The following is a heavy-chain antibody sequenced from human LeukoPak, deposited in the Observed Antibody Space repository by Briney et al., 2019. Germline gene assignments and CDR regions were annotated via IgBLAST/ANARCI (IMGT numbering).Heavy chain of an antibody. D-gene: IGHD4-17*01. CDR1: GGSISSSSYY. CDR3: ARVIGDYDTIFDY. CDR2: IYYSGST. J-gene: IGHJ4*02. Sequence: TSETLSLTCTVSGGSISSSSYYWGWIRQPPGKGLEWIGSIYYSGSTYYNPSLKSRVTISVDTSKNQFSLKLSSVTAADTAVYYCARVIGDYDTIFDYWGQGTLVTVSS. V-gene: IGHV4-39*07.